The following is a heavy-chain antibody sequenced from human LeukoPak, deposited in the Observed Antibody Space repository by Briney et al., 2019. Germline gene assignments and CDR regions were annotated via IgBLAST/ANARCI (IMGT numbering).Heavy chain of an antibody. V-gene: IGHV3-9*01. CDR1: GFTFDDYA. Sequence: GGSLRLSCAASGFTFDDYAMHWVRQAPGKGLEWVSGISWNSGSIGYADSVKGRFTISRDNAKNSLYLHMNSLRVEDTALYYCAKAPGYSYGFQEFDYWGQGTLVTVSS. CDR3: AKAPGYSYGFQEFDY. CDR2: ISWNSGSI. D-gene: IGHD5-18*01. J-gene: IGHJ4*02.